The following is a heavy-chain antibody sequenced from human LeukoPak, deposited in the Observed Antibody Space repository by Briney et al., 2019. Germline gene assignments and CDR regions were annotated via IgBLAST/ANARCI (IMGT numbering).Heavy chain of an antibody. Sequence: SQTLSLTCTVSGASISSGSYYWSWIRQPAGKGLEWIGRVYTSGSTNYNPSHKSRVTISVDRSKNQFSLKLSSVTAADTAVYYCARARSSPDYWGQGTLVTVSS. D-gene: IGHD6-6*01. J-gene: IGHJ4*02. CDR2: VYTSGST. CDR3: ARARSSPDY. CDR1: GASISSGSYY. V-gene: IGHV4-61*02.